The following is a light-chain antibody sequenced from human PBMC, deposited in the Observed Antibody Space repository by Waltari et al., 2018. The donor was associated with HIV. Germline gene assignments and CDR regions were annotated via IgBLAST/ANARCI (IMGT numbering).Light chain of an antibody. CDR2: LAS. J-gene: IGKJ1*01. CDR1: QSVASH. CDR3: QQYDSYPWS. Sequence: DIQMTQSPSSLFSSVGEKVPITCRASQSVASHFAWYQQKSGAAPKLLIHLASTLDTGVSSKFRGSGSGTEFTLTIANLQPDDLATYFCQQYDSYPWSFGQGTRVGL. V-gene: IGKV1-5*03.